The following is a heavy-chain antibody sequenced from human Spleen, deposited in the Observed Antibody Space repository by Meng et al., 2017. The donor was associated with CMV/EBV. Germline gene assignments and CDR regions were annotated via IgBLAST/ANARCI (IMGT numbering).Heavy chain of an antibody. CDR3: ARDLGYAFDI. CDR1: GFTFSTYA. J-gene: IGHJ3*02. Sequence: GESLKISCAVPGFTFSTYAVSWVRQAPGKGLEWVSWITSSGSTIYYADSVKGRFTISRDNTKKSLYLQMNSLRVEDTAVYYCARDLGYAFDIWGRGTLVTVSS. V-gene: IGHV3-48*04. CDR2: ITSSGSTI. D-gene: IGHD1-26*01.